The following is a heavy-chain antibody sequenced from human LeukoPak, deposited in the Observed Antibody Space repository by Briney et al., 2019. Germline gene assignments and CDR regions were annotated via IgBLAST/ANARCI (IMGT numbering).Heavy chain of an antibody. V-gene: IGHV3-7*01. CDR2: INQDGSEK. J-gene: IGHJ4*02. D-gene: IGHD2-15*01. CDR1: GFTFRNYW. CDR3: ARDKEYCSGGSCYFGSSFDF. Sequence: GGSLRLSXAASGFTFRNYWMSWVRQAPGKGLEWVANINQDGSEKYSVDSVTGRFTISRDNPKNSLYLQMNNLRGEDTAIYYCARDKEYCSGGSCYFGSSFDFWGQGTLVSVSS.